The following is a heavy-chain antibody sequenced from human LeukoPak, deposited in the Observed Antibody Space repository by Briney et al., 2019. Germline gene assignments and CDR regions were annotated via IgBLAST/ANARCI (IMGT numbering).Heavy chain of an antibody. CDR1: GFTFSSYA. Sequence: GGSLRLSCAASGFTFSSYAMHWVRQAPGKKGLEWVAFIEYDGKKKFYAESVEGRYTISRDNSKNTLYLQINSLRAEDTAVFYCAKVGVYYDSTGYLGYFEKWGQGTLVIVSS. J-gene: IGHJ4*02. CDR3: AKVGVYYDSTGYLGYFEK. CDR2: IEYDGKKK. D-gene: IGHD3-22*01. V-gene: IGHV3-30*02.